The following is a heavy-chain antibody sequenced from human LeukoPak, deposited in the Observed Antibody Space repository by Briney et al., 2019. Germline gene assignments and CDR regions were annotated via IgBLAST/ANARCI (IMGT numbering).Heavy chain of an antibody. CDR3: ARGTIGYCSSTSCYFWFDP. Sequence: GGSLRLSCAASGFTFKTYTMHWVRQAPGMGLEWVSSISSSSSYIFYADSVKGRFTISRDNAKNSLYLQMSSLRAEDAAVYYCARGTIGYCSSTSCYFWFDPWGQGTLVTVSS. CDR2: ISSSSSYI. J-gene: IGHJ5*02. CDR1: GFTFKTYT. V-gene: IGHV3-21*01. D-gene: IGHD2-2*01.